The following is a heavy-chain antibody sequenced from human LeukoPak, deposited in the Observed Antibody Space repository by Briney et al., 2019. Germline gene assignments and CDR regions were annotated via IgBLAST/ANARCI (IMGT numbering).Heavy chain of an antibody. CDR2: ISYDGSNK. CDR1: GFTFSSYA. J-gene: IGHJ5*02. Sequence: HSGGSLRLSCAASGFTFSSYAMHWVRQAPGKGLEWVAVISYDGSNKYYADSVKGRFSISRDNSKNTLYLQMNSLTAEDTAVYYCVRGWQQLGSWGRGTLVTVSS. CDR3: VRGWQQLGS. V-gene: IGHV3-30-3*01. D-gene: IGHD1-1*01.